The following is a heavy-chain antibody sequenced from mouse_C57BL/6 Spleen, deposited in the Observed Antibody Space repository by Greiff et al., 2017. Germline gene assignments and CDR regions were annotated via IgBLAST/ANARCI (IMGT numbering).Heavy chain of an antibody. V-gene: IGHV1-18*01. CDR1: GYTFTDYN. D-gene: IGHD2-4*01. CDR2: INPNNGGT. CDR3: ARPGSTMIRRWYFDV. J-gene: IGHJ1*03. Sequence: EVKLQESGPELVKPGASVKIPCKASGYTFTDYNMDWVKQSHGKSLEWIGDINPNNGGTIYNQKFKGKATLTVDKSSSTAYMELRSLTSEDTAVYYCARPGSTMIRRWYFDVWGTGTTVTVSS.